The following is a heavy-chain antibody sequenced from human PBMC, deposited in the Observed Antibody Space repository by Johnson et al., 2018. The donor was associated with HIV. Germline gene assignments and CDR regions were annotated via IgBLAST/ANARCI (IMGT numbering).Heavy chain of an antibody. V-gene: IGHV3-66*01. J-gene: IGHJ3*01. CDR3: ASGCRDGYTCDAFDV. D-gene: IGHD5-24*01. CDR1: GFTVSSNY. Sequence: VQLVESGGGLVQPGGSLRLSCAASGFTVSSNYMTWVRQGPGKGLEWVSVINSGGGTYYADSVTGRFTISRDNSKNTLYLQMNSLRAEDTAVYFCASGCRDGYTCDAFDVWGQGTRVTVSS. CDR2: INSGGGT.